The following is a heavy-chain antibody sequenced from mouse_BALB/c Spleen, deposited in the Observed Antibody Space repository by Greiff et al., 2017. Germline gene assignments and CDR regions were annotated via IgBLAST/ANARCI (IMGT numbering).Heavy chain of an antibody. CDR3: ARAGSGDYYAMDY. CDR1: GYTFTDYY. V-gene: IGHV1-77*01. CDR2: IYPGSGNT. J-gene: IGHJ4*01. Sequence: VQLQQSGAELARPGASVKLSCKASGYTFTDYYINWVKQRTGQGLEWIGEIYPGSGNTYYNEKFKGKATLTADKSSSTAYMQLSSLTSEDSAVYFCARAGSGDYYAMDYWGQGTSVTVSS.